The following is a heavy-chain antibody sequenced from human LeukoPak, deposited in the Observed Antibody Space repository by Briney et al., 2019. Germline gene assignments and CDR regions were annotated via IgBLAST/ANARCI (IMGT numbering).Heavy chain of an antibody. CDR2: IYYSGST. CDR3: ARDRGTWNDDGFDY. J-gene: IGHJ4*02. CDR1: GGSISSYY. V-gene: IGHV4-59*12. D-gene: IGHD1-1*01. Sequence: SETLSLTCTVSGGSISSYYWSWIRQPPGKGLEWIGYIYYSGSTNHNPSLKSRVTISVDTSKNQFSLKLSSVTAADTAVYYCARDRGTWNDDGFDYWGQGTLVTVSS.